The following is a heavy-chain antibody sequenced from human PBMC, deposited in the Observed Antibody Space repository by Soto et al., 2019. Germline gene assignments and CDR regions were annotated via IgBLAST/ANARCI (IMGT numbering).Heavy chain of an antibody. J-gene: IGHJ4*02. Sequence: GALRLSCASSGFTFSSYAMHWVRQGPGKGLEWVAVISYDGSDKYYADSVKGRFTISRDNSKNTLYLQMNSLRTEDTALYYCARPYISGWYGDFDYWGQGTLVTVS. CDR1: GFTFSSYA. D-gene: IGHD6-19*01. V-gene: IGHV3-30-3*01. CDR3: ARPYISGWYGDFDY. CDR2: ISYDGSDK.